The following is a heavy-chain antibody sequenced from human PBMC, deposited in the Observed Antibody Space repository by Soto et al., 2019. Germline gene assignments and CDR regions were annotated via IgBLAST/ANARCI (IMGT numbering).Heavy chain of an antibody. D-gene: IGHD3-10*01. CDR3: ALLGRSGSGRTYYCGMDV. V-gene: IGHV3-23*01. CDR1: GLTFSYFA. Sequence: EVQLLGSGGGLVQPGGSLRLSCAVSGLTFSYFAMSWVRQAPGKGLAWVSAISGSGGIIYYADSVKGRFTISRDNSKNMLFLQMTSLRAEDTAVNCWALLGRSGSGRTYYCGMDVWGKGTTVNVSS. J-gene: IGHJ6*04. CDR2: ISGSGGII.